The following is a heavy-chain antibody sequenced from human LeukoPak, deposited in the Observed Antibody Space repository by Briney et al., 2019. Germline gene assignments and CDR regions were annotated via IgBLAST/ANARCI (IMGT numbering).Heavy chain of an antibody. J-gene: IGHJ6*02. CDR3: ARDAYDSMAPLGNTRDYYYYGMDV. V-gene: IGHV1-69*04. CDR1: GGTFSSYA. Sequence: SVKVSCKASGGTFSSYAISWVRQAPGQGLEWMGRIIPILGIANYAQKFQGRVTITADRSTSTAYMELSSLRSEDTAVYYCARDAYDSMAPLGNTRDYYYYGMDVWGQGTTVTVSS. CDR2: IIPILGIA. D-gene: IGHD3-22*01.